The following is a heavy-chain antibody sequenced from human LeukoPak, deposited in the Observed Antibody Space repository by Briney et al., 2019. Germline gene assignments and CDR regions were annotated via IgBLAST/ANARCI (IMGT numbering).Heavy chain of an antibody. J-gene: IGHJ4*02. CDR2: IYYTGST. CDR1: GDSISGYY. CDR3: ARGNYFDY. Sequence: PSETLSLTCTVSGDSISGYYWNWIRQPPGKGLEWIGYIYYTGSTNYNPSLKSRVTMSVDTSKNQFSLKLSSVTAADTAVYYCARGNYFDYWGQGTLVTVSS. V-gene: IGHV4-59*01.